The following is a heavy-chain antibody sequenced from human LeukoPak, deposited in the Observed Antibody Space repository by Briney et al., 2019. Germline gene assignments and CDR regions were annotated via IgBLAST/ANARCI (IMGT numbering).Heavy chain of an antibody. CDR1: GGSISSYY. V-gene: IGHV4-59*01. CDR2: IYYSGST. CDR3: ARVGDIATYFDY. Sequence: LSETLSLTCTVSGGSISSYYWSWIRQPPGKGLEWIGYIYYSGSTNYNPSLKSRVTISVDTSKNQFSLKLSSVTAADTAVYYCARVGDIATYFDYWGQGTLVTVSS. J-gene: IGHJ4*02. D-gene: IGHD5-18*01.